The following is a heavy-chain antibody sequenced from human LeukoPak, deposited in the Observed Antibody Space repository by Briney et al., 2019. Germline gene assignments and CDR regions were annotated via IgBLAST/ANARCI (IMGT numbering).Heavy chain of an antibody. CDR2: TYQSGST. V-gene: IGHV4-38-2*02. D-gene: IGHD4-23*01. CDR1: GYSIRNGYN. J-gene: IGHJ4*02. Sequence: SETLSLTCTVSGYSIRNGYNWGWIRLSPGKGLEWLGSTYQSGSTYDNPSLKSRVTLSIDTSKNQFSLKLSSVTAADTAVYYCARDRATVVNLYYFDYWGQGTLVTVSS. CDR3: ARDRATVVNLYYFDY.